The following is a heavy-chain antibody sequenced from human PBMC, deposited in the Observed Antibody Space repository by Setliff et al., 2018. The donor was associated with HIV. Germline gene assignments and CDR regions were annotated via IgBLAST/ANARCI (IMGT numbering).Heavy chain of an antibody. CDR2: ISVYNGNT. CDR3: VKGGAVAVLHLYYYYYMDV. CDR1: GYTFTDNY. Sequence: ASVKVSCKASGYTFTDNYIHWVLQAPGQGLEWMGWISVYNGNTNYAEKFQGRFTISRDNSKNTLYLQMSSLRAEDTAVYYCVKGGAVAVLHLYYYYYMDVWGKGTTVTVSS. D-gene: IGHD6-19*01. J-gene: IGHJ6*03. V-gene: IGHV1-18*04.